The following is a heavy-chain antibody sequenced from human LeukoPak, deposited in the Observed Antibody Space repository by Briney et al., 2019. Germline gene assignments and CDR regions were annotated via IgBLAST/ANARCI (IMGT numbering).Heavy chain of an antibody. J-gene: IGHJ4*02. CDR2: INHSGST. V-gene: IGHV4-34*01. Sequence: PSETLSLTCAVSGGSFSGYYWSWIRQPPGKGLEWIGEINHSGSTNYNPSLKSRVTISVDTSKNQFSLKLSSVIAADTAVYYCARGRNARVRGVPIDYWGQGTLVTVSS. CDR1: GGSFSGYY. D-gene: IGHD3-10*01. CDR3: ARGRNARVRGVPIDY.